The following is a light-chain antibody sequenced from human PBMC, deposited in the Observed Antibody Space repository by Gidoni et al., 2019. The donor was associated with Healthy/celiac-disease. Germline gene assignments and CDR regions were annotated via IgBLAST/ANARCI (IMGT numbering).Light chain of an antibody. CDR3: CSYAGSSTL. J-gene: IGLJ3*02. V-gene: IGLV2-23*01. CDR2: EGS. CDR1: SSDVWSYNL. Sequence: SALPQPASVSGSPGQPITISCTGTSSDVWSYNLVSWYQQHPGKAPKLMIYEGSKRPSGVSNRFSGSKSGNTASLTISGLQAEDEADYYCCSYAGSSTLFGGGTKLTVL.